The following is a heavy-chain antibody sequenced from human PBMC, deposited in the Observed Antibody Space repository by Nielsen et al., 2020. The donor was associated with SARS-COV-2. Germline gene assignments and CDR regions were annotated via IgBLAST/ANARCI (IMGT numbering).Heavy chain of an antibody. D-gene: IGHD2-15*01. CDR3: ARLRRARALIVPLDY. V-gene: IGHV5-51*01. Sequence: GESLKISCKGSGYSFTTYWIAWVRQMPGKGLEWMGIIYPGDSDTRYSPSFQGQVTISADKSISTTYLQWSSLKASDTAIYYCARLRRARALIVPLDYWGQGTLVTVSS. CDR2: IYPGDSDT. J-gene: IGHJ4*02. CDR1: GYSFTTYW.